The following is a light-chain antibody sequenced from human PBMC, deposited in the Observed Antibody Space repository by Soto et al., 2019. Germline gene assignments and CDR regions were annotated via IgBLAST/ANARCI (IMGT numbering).Light chain of an antibody. CDR2: GNS. J-gene: IGLJ3*02. V-gene: IGLV1-40*01. CDR3: QSYDSSLSGGV. Sequence: QAVVAQPPSVSGAPGQRVTISCTGSSSNIGAGYGVHWYQQLPGTAPNLLIYGNSNRPSGVPDRFSGSKSGTSASLAITGLQAEDEADYHCQSYDSSLSGGVFGGGTKLTVL. CDR1: SSNIGAGYG.